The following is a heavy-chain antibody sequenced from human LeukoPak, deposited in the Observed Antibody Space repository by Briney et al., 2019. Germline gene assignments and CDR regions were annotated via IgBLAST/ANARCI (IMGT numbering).Heavy chain of an antibody. CDR2: IIDSGEST. D-gene: IGHD3-16*01. Sequence: GGSQRLSCAASGFTFSSYAMSWVRQAPGKGLEWVSGIIDSGESTYYANFAKGRFTISRDNYNNTLHLQMNSLRAEDTAVYYCAKLGGQELHNYYVAVCGKGTTVAVSS. J-gene: IGHJ6*03. V-gene: IGHV3-23*01. CDR3: AKLGGQELHNYYVAV. CDR1: GFTFSSYA.